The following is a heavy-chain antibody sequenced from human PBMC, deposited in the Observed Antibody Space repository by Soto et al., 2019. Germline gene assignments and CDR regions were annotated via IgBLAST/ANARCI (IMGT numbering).Heavy chain of an antibody. D-gene: IGHD3-3*01. CDR2: ISSSSSTI. J-gene: IGHJ6*02. CDR3: ARDMRLHIRFYSSYGMDV. CDR1: GFTFSSYS. V-gene: IGHV3-48*02. Sequence: GGSLRLSCAASGFTFSSYSMNWVRQAPGKGLEWVSYISSSSSTIYYADSVKGRFTISRDNAKNSLYLQMNSLRDEDTAVYYCARDMRLHIRFYSSYGMDVWGQGTTVTVSS.